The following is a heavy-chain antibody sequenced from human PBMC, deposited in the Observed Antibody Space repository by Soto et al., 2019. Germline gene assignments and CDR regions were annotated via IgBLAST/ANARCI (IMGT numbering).Heavy chain of an antibody. CDR1: GFTCSTYA. D-gene: IGHD6-19*01. CDR2: ISGSGDST. V-gene: IGHV3-23*01. J-gene: IGHJ4*02. Sequence: EVQLLESGGGLVQPGGSLRLSCAASGFTCSTYAMNWVRHAPGKGLEWVSGISGSGDSTYYADSVKGRFTVSRDNSKNTLSRQMSSLRGEDKAGFYCAKEMRSGWSVDDWGQGTLVTVSP. CDR3: AKEMRSGWSVDD.